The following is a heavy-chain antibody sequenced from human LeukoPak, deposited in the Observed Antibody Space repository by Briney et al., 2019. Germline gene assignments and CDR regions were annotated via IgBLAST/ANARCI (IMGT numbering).Heavy chain of an antibody. CDR3: TRIPTGDYDNWFDP. J-gene: IGHJ5*02. V-gene: IGHV3-73*01. CDR1: GFTFSGSV. CDR2: IRSKAKNYAT. Sequence: GGSLRLSCAASGFTFSGSVTHWVRQASGEGLEWVGRIRSKAKNYATAYAASVKGRFIISRDDSKNTVYLQMNSLQIEDTAMYYCTRIPTGDYDNWFDPWGQGTLVTVSS. D-gene: IGHD4-17*01.